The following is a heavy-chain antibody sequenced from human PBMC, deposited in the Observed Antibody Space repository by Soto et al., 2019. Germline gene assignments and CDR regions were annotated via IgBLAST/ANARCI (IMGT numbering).Heavy chain of an antibody. CDR3: AREGHEWDI. J-gene: IGHJ4*01. Sequence: GGSLRLSCAACGFTFSSYSMNWVRQAPGKGLEWVSYISSSSTIYYADSVMGRFTISRDNAKNSLYLQMNSLREEDTAVYYCAREGHEWDIWGPGAMVAVSS. CDR2: ISSSSTI. CDR1: GFTFSSYS. D-gene: IGHD1-26*01. V-gene: IGHV3-48*02.